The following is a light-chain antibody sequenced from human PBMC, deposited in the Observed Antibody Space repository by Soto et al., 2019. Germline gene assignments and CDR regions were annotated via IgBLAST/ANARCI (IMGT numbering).Light chain of an antibody. CDR2: DAS. V-gene: IGKV3-11*01. J-gene: IGKJ1*01. Sequence: EIVLTQSPATLSLSPGERATLSCRASQSVRSYLAWYQQKPGQAPRLLIYDASNRATGIPARFSGSGSGTDFTLTISSLDPEDFAVYYCQQRSAWPQITFGQGTKVDIK. CDR1: QSVRSY. CDR3: QQRSAWPQIT.